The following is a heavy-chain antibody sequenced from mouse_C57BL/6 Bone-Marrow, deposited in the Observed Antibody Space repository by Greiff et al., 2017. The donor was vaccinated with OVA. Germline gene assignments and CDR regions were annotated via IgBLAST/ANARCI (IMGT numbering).Heavy chain of an antibody. CDR2: IWSGGST. Sequence: VQLKDSGPGLVQPSQSLSITCTVSGFSLTSYGVHWVRQPPGKGLEWLGVIWSGGSTDYNAAFISRLSISKDNSKSQVFFKMNSLQADDTAIYYCAKNFPHYYYGKGFPYYAMDYWGQGTSVTVSS. J-gene: IGHJ4*01. V-gene: IGHV2-4*01. CDR1: GFSLTSYG. D-gene: IGHD1-1*01. CDR3: AKNFPHYYYGKGFPYYAMDY.